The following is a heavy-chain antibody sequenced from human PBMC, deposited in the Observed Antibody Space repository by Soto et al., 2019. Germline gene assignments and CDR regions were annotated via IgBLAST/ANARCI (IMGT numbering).Heavy chain of an antibody. D-gene: IGHD6-13*01. CDR3: VKDESINWYSGHFRH. V-gene: IGHV3-9*01. CDR1: GFTFDDYA. J-gene: IGHJ1*01. CDR2: INWNSGSI. Sequence: GGSLRLSCAASGFTFDDYAMHWVRQVPGKGLEWVSGINWNSGSIGYADSVRGRFAISRDNAKNSLHLQMNSLRAEDTAFYYCVKDESINWYSGHFRHWGQGT.